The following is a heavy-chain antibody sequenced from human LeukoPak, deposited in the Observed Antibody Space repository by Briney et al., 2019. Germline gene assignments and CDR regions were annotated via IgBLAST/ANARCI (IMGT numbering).Heavy chain of an antibody. V-gene: IGHV4-59*08. CDR3: ARVTTVTTSFHFDY. CDR2: IYYSGST. Sequence: KPSETLSLTCTVSGGSISSYYWSWIRQPPGKGLEWIGYIYYSGSTYYHPSLKSRVTISLDTSKNQFSLKLSSVTAADTAVYYCARVTTVTTSFHFDYWGQGTLVTVSS. J-gene: IGHJ4*02. D-gene: IGHD4-17*01. CDR1: GGSISSYY.